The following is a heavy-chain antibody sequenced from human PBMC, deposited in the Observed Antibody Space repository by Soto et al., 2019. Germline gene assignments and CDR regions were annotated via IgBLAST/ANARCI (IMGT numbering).Heavy chain of an antibody. J-gene: IGHJ4*02. CDR2: IYWDDDK. D-gene: IGHD5-12*01. CDR1: GFSLSTSGVG. CDR3: AHVYGGYDNFDY. Sequence: QITLKESGPTLVKPTQTLTLTCTFSGFSLSTSGVGVGWIRQPPGTALEWLSLIYWDDDKRYSPSLKSRLTTTKDTSKNQVVLTMTNMDPVDTATYYCAHVYGGYDNFDYWGQGTLVTVSS. V-gene: IGHV2-5*02.